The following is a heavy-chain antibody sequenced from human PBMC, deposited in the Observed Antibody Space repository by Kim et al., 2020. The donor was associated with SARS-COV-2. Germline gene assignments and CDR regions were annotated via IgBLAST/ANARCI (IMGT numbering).Heavy chain of an antibody. V-gene: IGHV3-15*01. Sequence: KGRFTISRDDSKNTLYLQMNSLKTEDTAVYYCTTDSYSSSWYTNWGAFDIWGQGTMVTVSS. J-gene: IGHJ3*02. CDR3: TTDSYSSSWYTNWGAFDI. D-gene: IGHD6-13*01.